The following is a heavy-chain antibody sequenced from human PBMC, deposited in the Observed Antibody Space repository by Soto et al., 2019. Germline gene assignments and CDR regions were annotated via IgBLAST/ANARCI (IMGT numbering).Heavy chain of an antibody. V-gene: IGHV3-23*01. D-gene: IGHD1-26*01. CDR3: AKRSAVGPILGAGGFDY. J-gene: IGHJ4*02. Sequence: GGSLRLSCAASGFTFSSYAMSWVRQAPGKGLEWVSAISGSGGGTYYADSVKGRFTISRDNSKNTLYLEMNSLRAEDTAVYYCAKRSAVGPILGAGGFDYWGQGALVTVSS. CDR1: GFTFSSYA. CDR2: ISGSGGGT.